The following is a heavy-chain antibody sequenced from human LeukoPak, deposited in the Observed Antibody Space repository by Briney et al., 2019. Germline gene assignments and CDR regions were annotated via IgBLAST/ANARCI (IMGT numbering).Heavy chain of an antibody. J-gene: IGHJ4*02. D-gene: IGHD4-17*01. CDR2: ISETGGRT. Sequence: GGALGLGCAASGFTFSGYAIGSGRQTRGKGLELDPTISETGGRTYYADSVTDRVTRARVNSKNTLYLQMYSLVAEDTALYYYAKTYHDSGDSGFDYWGQGTLVTVSS. CDR3: AKTYHDSGDSGFDY. CDR1: GFTFSGYA. V-gene: IGHV3-23*01.